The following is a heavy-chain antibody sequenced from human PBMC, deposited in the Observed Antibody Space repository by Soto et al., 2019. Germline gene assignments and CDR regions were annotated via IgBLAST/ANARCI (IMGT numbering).Heavy chain of an antibody. CDR2: ISSSSSYI. V-gene: IGHV3-21*01. CDR3: ARGGYCSSTSCYLWFDP. CDR1: GFTFSSYS. J-gene: IGHJ5*02. D-gene: IGHD2-2*01. Sequence: LRLSCAASGFTFSSYSMNWVRQAPGKGLEWVSFISSSSSYIYYADSVKGRFTISRDNAKNSLYLQMNSLRAEDTAVYYCARGGYCSSTSCYLWFDPWGQGTLVTVSS.